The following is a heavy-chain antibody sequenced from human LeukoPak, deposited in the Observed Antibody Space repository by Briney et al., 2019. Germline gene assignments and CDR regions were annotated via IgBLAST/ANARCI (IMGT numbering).Heavy chain of an antibody. CDR1: GGSISTGSYF. CDR3: ARDATIFGVGLLDY. J-gene: IGHJ4*02. Sequence: SQTLSLTCTVSGGSISTGSYFWSWIRQPAGKGLEWIGHIYTTGSTNYNPSLKSRVTISLVTSKNQFSLRLSSVTAADTAVYYCARDATIFGVGLLDYWGQGTLVTVSS. D-gene: IGHD3-3*01. CDR2: IYTTGST. V-gene: IGHV4-61*09.